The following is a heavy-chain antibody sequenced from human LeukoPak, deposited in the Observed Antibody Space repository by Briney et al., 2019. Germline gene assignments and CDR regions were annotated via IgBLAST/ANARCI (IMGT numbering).Heavy chain of an antibody. D-gene: IGHD4-17*01. Sequence: GGSLRLSCVASGFTFNNYAMTWVRPAPGKRPEWVSSISGTGGVRHHADAVKGRFTISRDNSRNTLYLEMNSLRADDTALYYCSRDPNGDYVGAFDNWGQGTMVTVSS. V-gene: IGHV3-23*01. J-gene: IGHJ3*02. CDR3: SRDPNGDYVGAFDN. CDR2: ISGTGGVR. CDR1: GFTFNNYA.